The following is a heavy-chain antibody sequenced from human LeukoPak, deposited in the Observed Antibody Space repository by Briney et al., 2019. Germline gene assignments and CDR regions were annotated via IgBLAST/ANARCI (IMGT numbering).Heavy chain of an antibody. D-gene: IGHD2-15*01. V-gene: IGHV4-34*01. Sequence: SETLSLTCAVYGGSLSDHYWSWFRQPPGKGLEWIGEINPRGSTIYNPSLKSRVTISVDTSKNQFSLNLSSVTAADTAVYHCAREPGYCSGGSCYGGWFDPWGQGTLVTVSS. CDR1: GGSLSDHY. J-gene: IGHJ5*02. CDR2: INPRGST. CDR3: AREPGYCSGGSCYGGWFDP.